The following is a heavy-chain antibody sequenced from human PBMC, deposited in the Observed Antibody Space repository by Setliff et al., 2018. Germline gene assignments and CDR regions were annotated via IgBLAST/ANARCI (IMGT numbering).Heavy chain of an antibody. J-gene: IGHJ4*02. V-gene: IGHV3-13*01. CDR1: GFSFEKYA. D-gene: IGHD4-4*01. CDR3: ARGFRSRGTVSSFDY. Sequence: LSLSCEASGFSFEKYAMNWVRQAPGKGLEWVSGTGTTGDTYYPGSVRGRFTISRDNAKNSLYLQINSLRAGDTAVYYCARGFRSRGTVSSFDYWGQGTLVTVSS. CDR2: TGTTGDT.